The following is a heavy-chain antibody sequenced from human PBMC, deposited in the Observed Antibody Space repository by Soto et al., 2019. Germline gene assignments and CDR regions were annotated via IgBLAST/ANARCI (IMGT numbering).Heavy chain of an antibody. CDR2: SSSSSSYI. CDR1: GFTFSSCS. CDR3: ARDQPGYSYGYGLGY. Sequence: EVQLVESGGGLVKPGGSLRLSCAASGFTFSSCSMNWVRQAPGKGQEWVSYSSSSSSYIYYADSVKGRFTIPRDNAKNSLYLQMNSLRGEDTAVYYCARDQPGYSYGYGLGYWGQGTLVTVSS. D-gene: IGHD5-18*01. V-gene: IGHV3-21*01. J-gene: IGHJ4*02.